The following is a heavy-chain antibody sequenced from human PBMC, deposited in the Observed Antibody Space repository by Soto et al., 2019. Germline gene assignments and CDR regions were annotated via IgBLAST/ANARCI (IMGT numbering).Heavy chain of an antibody. J-gene: IGHJ4*02. CDR3: AYSSTPFDY. Sequence: GGSLRLSWAASGFTFSIYAMSWVRQAPGKGLEWVSAISGSGGSTYYADSVKGRFTISRDNSKNTLYLQMNSLRAEDTAVYYCAYSSTPFDYWGQGTLVTVSS. D-gene: IGHD6-13*01. CDR1: GFTFSIYA. V-gene: IGHV3-23*01. CDR2: ISGSGGST.